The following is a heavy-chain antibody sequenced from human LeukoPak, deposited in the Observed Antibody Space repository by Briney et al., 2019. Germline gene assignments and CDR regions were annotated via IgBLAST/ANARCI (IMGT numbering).Heavy chain of an antibody. CDR1: GYSISSGYY. J-gene: IGHJ4*02. CDR2: IYHSGST. Sequence: SETLSLTCTVSGYSISSGYYWGWIRQPPGKGLEWIGSIYHSGSTYYNPSLKSRVTISVDTSKNQFSLKLSSVTAADTAVYYCARDSSLRTLDYWGQGTLVTVSS. CDR3: ARDSSLRTLDY. V-gene: IGHV4-38-2*02.